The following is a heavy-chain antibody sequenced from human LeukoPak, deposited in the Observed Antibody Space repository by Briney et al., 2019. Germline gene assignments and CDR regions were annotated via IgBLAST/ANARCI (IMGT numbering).Heavy chain of an antibody. CDR3: AKGSVVDIVATSLDY. Sequence: PGGSLRLSCAASGFTFSSYGMHWVRQAPGKGLGWVAVISYDGSNKYYADSVKGRFTISRDNSKNTLYLQMNSLRAEDTAVYYCAKGSVVDIVATSLDYWGQGTLVTVSS. V-gene: IGHV3-30*18. D-gene: IGHD5-12*01. CDR1: GFTFSSYG. CDR2: ISYDGSNK. J-gene: IGHJ4*02.